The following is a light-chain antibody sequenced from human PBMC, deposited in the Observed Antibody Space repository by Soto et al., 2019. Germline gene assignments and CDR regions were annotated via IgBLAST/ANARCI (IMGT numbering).Light chain of an antibody. J-gene: IGKJ1*01. CDR2: AAS. CDR1: QNVYNNY. V-gene: IGKV3-20*01. Sequence: IVLTQSPGTLSLSPGERATLSCRASQNVYNNYLAWYQQKPGQAPRLLISAASSRATGIPDRFSGSGSGTDFTLTISRLGPEDSAVYSCQQYGSSQWTFGQGTKVEIK. CDR3: QQYGSSQWT.